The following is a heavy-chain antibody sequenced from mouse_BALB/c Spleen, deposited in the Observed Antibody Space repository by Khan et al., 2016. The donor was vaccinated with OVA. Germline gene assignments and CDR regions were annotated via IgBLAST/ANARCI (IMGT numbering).Heavy chain of an antibody. V-gene: IGHV3-2*02. D-gene: IGHD1-1*01. CDR2: ISYSGTT. CDR1: GYSITSNYA. CDR3: ARGNYYGYAMDY. Sequence: EVQLLESGPGLVKPSQSLSLTCTVTGYSITSNYAWNWLRQFPGNKLEWMGYISYSGTTSYNPSLNSRISITRATSKNQFFLQLNSLTIEDTATYYCARGNYYGYAMDYWGQGTSVTVSS. J-gene: IGHJ4*01.